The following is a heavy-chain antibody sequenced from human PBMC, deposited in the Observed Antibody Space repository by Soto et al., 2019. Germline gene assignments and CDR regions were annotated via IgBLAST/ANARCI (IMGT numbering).Heavy chain of an antibody. J-gene: IGHJ4*02. V-gene: IGHV3-23*01. CDR2: ISGSGGST. Sequence: GGSLRLSCAASGFTFSSYAMSWVRQAPGKGLEWVSAISGSGGSTYYADSVKGRFTISRDNSKNTLYLQINSLRAEDTAVYYCATYMTAVTTVVDYWGQGTLVTVSS. D-gene: IGHD4-17*01. CDR3: ATYMTAVTTVVDY. CDR1: GFTFSSYA.